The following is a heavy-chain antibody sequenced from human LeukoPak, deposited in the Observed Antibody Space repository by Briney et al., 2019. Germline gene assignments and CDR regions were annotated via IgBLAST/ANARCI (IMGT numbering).Heavy chain of an antibody. CDR2: IYYSGST. J-gene: IGHJ4*02. Sequence: ETLSLTCTVSGGSISSYYWSWIRQPPGKGLEWIGYIYYSGSTNYNPSLKSRVTISVDTSKNQFSLKLSSVTAAYTAVYYCARERAARLLDYWGQGTLVTVPS. D-gene: IGHD6-6*01. CDR3: ARERAARLLDY. V-gene: IGHV4-59*01. CDR1: GGSISSYY.